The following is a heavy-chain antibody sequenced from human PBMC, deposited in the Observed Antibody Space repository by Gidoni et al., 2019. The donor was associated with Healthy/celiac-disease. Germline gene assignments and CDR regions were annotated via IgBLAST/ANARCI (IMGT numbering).Heavy chain of an antibody. J-gene: IGHJ1*01. V-gene: IGHV4-4*07. CDR2: IYTSGST. CDR1: GGSLSSYY. D-gene: IGHD3-22*01. CDR3: ARGGMDYYDRGAAEYFQH. Sequence: QVQLQESGPGLGKPSETLSLTCTVSGGSLSSYYWSWIRQPAGKGLEWIGRIYTSGSTNYNPSLKSRVTMSVDTSKNQFSLKLSSVTAADTAVYYCARGGMDYYDRGAAEYFQHWGQGTLVTVSS.